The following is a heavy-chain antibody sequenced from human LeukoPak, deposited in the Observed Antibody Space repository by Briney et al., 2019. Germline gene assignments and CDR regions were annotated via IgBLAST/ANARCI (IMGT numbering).Heavy chain of an antibody. V-gene: IGHV3-74*01. CDR1: GFTFSSYW. Sequence: GGSLRLSCEASGFTFSSYWMHWVRQAPGKGLVWVSRIKGDGISTNYADSVKGRFTISRDNAKNTVYLQMNSLRAEDTAVYYCARGAWTAYYLDYWGLGTLVTVSS. J-gene: IGHJ4*02. CDR3: ARGAWTAYYLDY. CDR2: IKGDGIST. D-gene: IGHD3/OR15-3a*01.